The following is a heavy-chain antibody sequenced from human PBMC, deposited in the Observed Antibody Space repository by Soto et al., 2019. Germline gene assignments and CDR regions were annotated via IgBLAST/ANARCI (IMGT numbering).Heavy chain of an antibody. D-gene: IGHD6-13*01. CDR3: ASEKHSSSWYQVRHRYYGMDV. CDR2: INPNSGGT. Sequence: ASVKVSCKASGYTFAGYYMHWVRQAPRQGREWMGWINPNSGGTDYAQKFQGWVTMTRDTSISTAYMERSRLRSDDTDVYYCASEKHSSSWYQVRHRYYGMDVWGQGTTVSVSS. J-gene: IGHJ6*02. V-gene: IGHV1-2*04. CDR1: GYTFAGYY.